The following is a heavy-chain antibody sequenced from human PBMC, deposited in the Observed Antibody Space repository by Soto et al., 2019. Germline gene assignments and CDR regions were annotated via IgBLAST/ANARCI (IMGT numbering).Heavy chain of an antibody. CDR3: SRSLNS. CDR1: VCAFRTGW. Sequence: GGSVRLFCADCVCAFRTGWLKWVRQTPGKGLEWVANINQDGSEKNYVDSVKGRFTIYRDNAKNSLYLQMSSLTAEDAALYYCSRSLNSWGQGTLVTVSS. J-gene: IGHJ4*02. CDR2: INQDGSEK. V-gene: IGHV3-7*01.